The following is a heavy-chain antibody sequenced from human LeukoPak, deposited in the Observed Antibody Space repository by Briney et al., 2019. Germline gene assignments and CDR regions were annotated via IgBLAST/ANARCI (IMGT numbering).Heavy chain of an antibody. CDR2: IYYSGST. Sequence: SETLSLTCTVSGGSISSSSYYWGWIRQPPGKGLEWIGGIYYSGSTSYNPSLKSRVTISVDTSKSQFSLKLSSVTAADTAVYYCARTLWFGEFSEYYFDYWGQGTLVTVSS. CDR3: ARTLWFGEFSEYYFDY. D-gene: IGHD3-10*01. J-gene: IGHJ4*02. V-gene: IGHV4-39*01. CDR1: GGSISSSSYY.